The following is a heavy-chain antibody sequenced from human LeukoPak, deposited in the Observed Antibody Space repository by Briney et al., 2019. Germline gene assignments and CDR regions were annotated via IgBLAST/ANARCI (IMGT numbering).Heavy chain of an antibody. CDR3: ARRSGSISYFDY. Sequence: GESLKISCKGSGYSFTSYWIGWVRQMPGKGLEWMGIIYPGDSDSRYSPSFQGQVTLSADKSISTAHLQWSSLKASDAAIYYCARRSGSISYFDYWGQGTLVTVSS. CDR1: GYSFTSYW. CDR2: IYPGDSDS. V-gene: IGHV5-51*01. J-gene: IGHJ4*02. D-gene: IGHD3-3*01.